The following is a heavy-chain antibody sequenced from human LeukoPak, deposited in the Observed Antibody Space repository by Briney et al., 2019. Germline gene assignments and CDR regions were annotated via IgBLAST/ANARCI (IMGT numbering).Heavy chain of an antibody. Sequence: PSQTLSLTCTVSGGSISSGGYYWSWIRQHPGKGLEWIGYIYYSGSTYYNPSLKSRVTISVDTSKNQFSLKLSSVTAADTAVYYSARESPLRFIDYWGQGTLVTVSS. D-gene: IGHD5-12*01. CDR1: GGSISSGGYY. V-gene: IGHV4-31*03. CDR3: ARESPLRFIDY. J-gene: IGHJ4*02. CDR2: IYYSGST.